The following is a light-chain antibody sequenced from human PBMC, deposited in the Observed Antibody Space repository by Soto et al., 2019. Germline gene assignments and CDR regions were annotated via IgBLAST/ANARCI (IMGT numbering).Light chain of an antibody. J-gene: IGLJ3*02. CDR1: SSDVGGYSY. V-gene: IGLV2-14*01. Sequence: QSALTQPASVSGSPGQSITISCTGTSSDVGGYSYVSWYQQHPGKPPKLMIYEVSHRPSGVSNRFSGSKSGNTASLTISGLQAEDEAHYYCISYTSTSTLGVFGGGTQLTVL. CDR2: EVS. CDR3: ISYTSTSTLGV.